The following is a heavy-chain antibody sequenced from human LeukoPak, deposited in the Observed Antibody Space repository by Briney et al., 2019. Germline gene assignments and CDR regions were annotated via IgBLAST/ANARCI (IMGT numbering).Heavy chain of an antibody. J-gene: IGHJ3*02. CDR2: ISAYNGNT. CDR3: ARVVSSGYDFGAFDI. CDR1: GYTFTSYG. D-gene: IGHD5-12*01. Sequence: GASVKVSCKASGYTFTSYGISWVRQAPGQWLEWMGWISAYNGNTNYAQKLQGRVTMTTDTSTSTAYMELRSLRSDDTAVYYCARVVSSGYDFGAFDIWGQGTMVTVSS. V-gene: IGHV1-18*01.